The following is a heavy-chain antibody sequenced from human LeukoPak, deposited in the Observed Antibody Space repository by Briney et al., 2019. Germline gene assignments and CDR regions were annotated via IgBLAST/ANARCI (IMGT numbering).Heavy chain of an antibody. CDR1: GYTFTSYA. CDR3: ARVGSSSWYVSNWFDP. V-gene: IGHV1-18*01. J-gene: IGHJ5*02. D-gene: IGHD6-13*01. Sequence: ASVKVSCKASGYTFTSYAMHWVRQAPGQGLEWMGWISAYNGNTNYAQKLQGRVTMTTDTSTSTAYMELRSLRSDDTAVYYCARVGSSSWYVSNWFDPWGQGTLVTVSS. CDR2: ISAYNGNT.